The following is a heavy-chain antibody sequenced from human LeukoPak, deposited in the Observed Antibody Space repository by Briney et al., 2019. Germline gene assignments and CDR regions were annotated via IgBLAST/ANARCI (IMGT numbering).Heavy chain of an antibody. Sequence: GASVKVSCKASGYTFTGYYMHWVRQAPGQGLEWMGWINPNSGGTNYAQKFQGRVTMTRDTSISTAYMELSRLRSDDSAVYYCASANYDILTGYFYYYGMDLWGQGTTVTVSS. CDR1: GYTFTGYY. CDR3: ASANYDILTGYFYYYGMDL. J-gene: IGHJ6*02. V-gene: IGHV1-2*02. CDR2: INPNSGGT. D-gene: IGHD3-9*01.